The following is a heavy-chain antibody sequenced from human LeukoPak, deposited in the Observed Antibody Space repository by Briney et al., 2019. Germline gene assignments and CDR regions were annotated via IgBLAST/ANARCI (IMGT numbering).Heavy chain of an antibody. J-gene: IGHJ6*02. V-gene: IGHV3-11*01. D-gene: IGHD3-10*01. CDR3: ARSTDGSGSYYYYGMDV. CDR2: ISSSGNPI. Sequence: GGSLRLSCTASGFTFSDYHMSWIRQAPGRGLEWVSYISSSGNPIHYADSVRGRFTISRDNAKNSLYLHMNSLRAEDAAVYYCARSTDGSGSYYYYGMDVWGQGTTVTASS. CDR1: GFTFSDYH.